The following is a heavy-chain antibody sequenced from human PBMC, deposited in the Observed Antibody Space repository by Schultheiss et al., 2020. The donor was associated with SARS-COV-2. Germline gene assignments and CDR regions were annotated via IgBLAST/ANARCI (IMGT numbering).Heavy chain of an antibody. CDR1: GFTFSTYG. V-gene: IGHV3-30*03. J-gene: IGHJ4*02. CDR2: ISFDGSNE. Sequence: GGSLRLSCAGSGFTFSTYGFHWVRQAPGKGLEWVALISFDGSNEYYADSVKGRFTISKDNSKNTLYLQMNSLRAEDAAVYYCARDQGRINYFDYWGQGTLVTVSS. D-gene: IGHD1-14*01. CDR3: ARDQGRINYFDY.